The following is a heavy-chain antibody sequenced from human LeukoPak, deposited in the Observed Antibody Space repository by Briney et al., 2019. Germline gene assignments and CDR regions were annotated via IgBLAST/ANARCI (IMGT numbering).Heavy chain of an antibody. Sequence: GGSLRLSCAASGFTVSSNYMSWVRQAPGKGLEWVSVIYSGGNTYYADSVKGRFTISRDNSKNTLYLQMNSLRAEDTAVYYCAREGDYYDSSGYYYGAYWGQGTLVTVSS. CDR1: GFTVSSNY. V-gene: IGHV3-53*01. D-gene: IGHD3-22*01. CDR3: AREGDYYDSSGYYYGAY. J-gene: IGHJ4*02. CDR2: IYSGGNT.